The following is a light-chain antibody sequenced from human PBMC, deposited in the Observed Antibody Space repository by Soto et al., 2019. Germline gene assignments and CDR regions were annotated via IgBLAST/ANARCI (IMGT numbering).Light chain of an antibody. CDR1: QSVSSRN. J-gene: IGKJ2*01. V-gene: IGKV3-20*01. Sequence: EIVLTQSPGTLSLFPGERATLSCRASQSVSSRNLAWYRQKPGQAPSLLIYGAFNRATGIPDRLSGSGSATDFTLTISRLEPADFALYYCLLYGDSPPAYTFGQGTKLDIK. CDR2: GAF. CDR3: LLYGDSPPAYT.